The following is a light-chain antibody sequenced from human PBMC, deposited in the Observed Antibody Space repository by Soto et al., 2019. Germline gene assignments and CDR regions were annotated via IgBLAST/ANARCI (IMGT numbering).Light chain of an antibody. CDR1: QSVSSN. Sequence: EIVMTQSPATLSVSPGERATLSCRASQSVSSNLAWYQQKPGQAPRLIFYGASTRATGIPARFSGSGYGTEFTHTISSLQSEEFAVYYCQQYNTWPLTFGGGTKVEIK. J-gene: IGKJ4*02. V-gene: IGKV3-15*01. CDR3: QQYNTWPLT. CDR2: GAS.